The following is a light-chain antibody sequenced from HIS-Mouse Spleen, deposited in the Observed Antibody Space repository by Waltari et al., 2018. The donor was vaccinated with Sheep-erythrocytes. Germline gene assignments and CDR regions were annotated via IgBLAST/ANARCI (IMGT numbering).Light chain of an antibody. V-gene: IGLV3-1*01. CDR3: QAWDRSTGVV. Sequence: SYELTQPPSVSVSPGQTASITCSGDKLGDKYACWYQQKPGQSPVLVIYQDSKRPSWIPGRFSGSKSGSRATLTIRGTKAMDEADDYCQAWDRSTGVVFGGGTKLTVL. CDR1: KLGDKY. J-gene: IGLJ2*01. CDR2: QDS.